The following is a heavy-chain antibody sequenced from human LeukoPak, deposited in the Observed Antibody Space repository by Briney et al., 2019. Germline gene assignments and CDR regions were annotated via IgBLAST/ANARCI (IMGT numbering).Heavy chain of an antibody. D-gene: IGHD3-10*01. CDR2: ISSSSDYT. CDR3: ARSYYGSGSYYTFDY. Sequence: GGSLRLSCAASGFTFSDYYMSWIRQAPGKGPEWVSYISSSSDYTNYADSVKGRFTISRDNAKNSLYLQMNSLRAEDTAVYYCARSYYGSGSYYTFDYWGQGTLVSVSS. J-gene: IGHJ4*02. V-gene: IGHV3-11*06. CDR1: GFTFSDYY.